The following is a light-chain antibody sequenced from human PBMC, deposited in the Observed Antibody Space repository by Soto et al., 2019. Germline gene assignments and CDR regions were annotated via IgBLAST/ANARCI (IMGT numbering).Light chain of an antibody. V-gene: IGKV3-11*01. CDR2: DAS. Sequence: EIVLTQSPATLSLSPGERATLSCRASQSVGIYLGWFQQRPGQAPRLLIFDASNRAAGIPARFSGGGSGTDFTLTINSLEPEDFAVYYCQHRSTWPPAFGQGTRLEIK. CDR3: QHRSTWPPA. CDR1: QSVGIY. J-gene: IGKJ5*01.